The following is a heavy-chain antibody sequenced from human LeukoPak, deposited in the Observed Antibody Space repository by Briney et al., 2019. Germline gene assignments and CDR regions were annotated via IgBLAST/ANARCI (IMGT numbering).Heavy chain of an antibody. CDR3: ARAISEESI. V-gene: IGHV3-21*01. CDR2: ISSTGSYI. D-gene: IGHD3-10*01. J-gene: IGHJ4*02. Sequence: GGSLRLSCAASGFSISDDSMTWVRQAPGKGLEWVSFISSTGSYIYYADPVKGRFSISRDNAKNSLYLQMNSLRAEDMAVYYCARAISEESIWGQGTLVTVSS. CDR1: GFSISDDS.